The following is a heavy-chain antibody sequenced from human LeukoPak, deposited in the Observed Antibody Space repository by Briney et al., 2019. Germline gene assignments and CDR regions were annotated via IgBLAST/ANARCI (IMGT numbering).Heavy chain of an antibody. J-gene: IGHJ3*02. CDR2: ISGSGGST. CDR3: AKWTEVEYSSSVGAFDI. Sequence: SGGSLRLSCAASGFTFSSYGMSWVRQAPGKGLEWVSAISGSGGSTYYADSVKGRFTISRDNSKNTLYLQMNSLRAEDTAVYYCAKWTEVEYSSSVGAFDIWGQGTMVTVSS. CDR1: GFTFSSYG. D-gene: IGHD6-6*01. V-gene: IGHV3-23*01.